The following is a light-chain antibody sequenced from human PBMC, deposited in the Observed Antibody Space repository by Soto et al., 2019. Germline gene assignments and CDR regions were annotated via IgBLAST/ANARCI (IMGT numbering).Light chain of an antibody. CDR1: QGIGND. J-gene: IGKJ3*01. CDR2: AAS. CDR3: LQHNSSPFT. Sequence: DIQMTQSPSSLSASVGDRITITCRASQGIGNDFGWYQQKPGKAPKRLIYAASSLDSGVPSRFSGSGSGTEFPLTVSSLQPEDFASYFCLQHNSSPFTFGPGTTGDIK. V-gene: IGKV1-17*01.